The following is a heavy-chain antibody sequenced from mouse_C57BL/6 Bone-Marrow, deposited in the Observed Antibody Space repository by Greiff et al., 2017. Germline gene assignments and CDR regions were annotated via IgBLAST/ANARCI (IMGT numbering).Heavy chain of an antibody. Sequence: VQLQQSGAELARPGASVKLSCKASGYTFTSYGISWVKQRTGQGLEWIGEIYPRSGNTYYNEKFKGKATMTADKSSNTAYMELSSLTSEDSAVYVCPLLRYPLYFDVWGTGTTVTVSS. CDR1: GYTFTSYG. J-gene: IGHJ1*03. D-gene: IGHD1-1*01. CDR2: IYPRSGNT. V-gene: IGHV1-81*01. CDR3: PLLRYPLYFDV.